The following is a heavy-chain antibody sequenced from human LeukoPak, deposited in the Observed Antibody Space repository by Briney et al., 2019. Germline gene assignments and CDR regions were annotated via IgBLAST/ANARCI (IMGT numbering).Heavy chain of an antibody. D-gene: IGHD3-10*01. CDR1: GYTFTSYA. CDR3: ARDLTYYYGSGSLTGGDY. V-gene: IGHV1-3*01. Sequence: ASVKVSCKASGYTFTSYAMHWVRQAPGQRLEWTGWINAGNGNTKYSQKFQGRVTITRDTSASTAYMELSSLRSEDTAVYYCARDLTYYYGSGSLTGGDYWGQGTLVTVSS. J-gene: IGHJ4*02. CDR2: INAGNGNT.